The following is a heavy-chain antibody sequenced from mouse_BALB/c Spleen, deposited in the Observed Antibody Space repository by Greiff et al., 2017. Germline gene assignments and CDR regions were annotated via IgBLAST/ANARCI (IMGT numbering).Heavy chain of an antibody. CDR1: GYSFTSYW. D-gene: IGHD4-1*01. V-gene: IGHV1S126*01. CDR2: IDPSDSET. CDR3: ARANWDGYYAMDY. Sequence: VNLVESGPQLVRPGASVKISCKASGYSFTSYWMHWVKQRPGQGLEWIGMIDPSDSETRLNQKFKDKATLTVDKSSSTAYMQLSSPTSEDSAVYYCARANWDGYYAMDYWGQGTSVTVSS. J-gene: IGHJ4*01.